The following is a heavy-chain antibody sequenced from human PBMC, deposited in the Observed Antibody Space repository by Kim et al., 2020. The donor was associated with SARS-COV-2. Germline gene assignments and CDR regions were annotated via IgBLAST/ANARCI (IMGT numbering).Heavy chain of an antibody. CDR3: AKDDDYIWGSYRGADY. J-gene: IGHJ4*02. V-gene: IGHV3-23*01. Sequence: GGSLRLSCAASGFTFSGYAMSWVRQAPGKGLEWVSAISGSGGSTYYADSVKGRFTISRDNSKNTLYLQMNSLRAEDTAVYYCAKDDDYIWGSYRGADYWGQGTLVTVSS. CDR1: GFTFSGYA. D-gene: IGHD3-16*02. CDR2: ISGSGGST.